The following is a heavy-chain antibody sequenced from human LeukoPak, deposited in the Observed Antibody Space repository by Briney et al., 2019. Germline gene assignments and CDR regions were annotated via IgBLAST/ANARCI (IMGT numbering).Heavy chain of an antibody. D-gene: IGHD6-19*01. Sequence: ASVKVSCKASGYTLTSFDINWVRQATGQGLEWMGWMYPKSPNTGYAQKLPDRVTMTRNTSISISYMELSRLSSEDTAVYHCARGASGWPIAYWGQGTLVTVSS. V-gene: IGHV1-8*01. CDR2: MYPKSPNT. CDR1: GYTLTSFD. CDR3: ARGASGWPIAY. J-gene: IGHJ4*02.